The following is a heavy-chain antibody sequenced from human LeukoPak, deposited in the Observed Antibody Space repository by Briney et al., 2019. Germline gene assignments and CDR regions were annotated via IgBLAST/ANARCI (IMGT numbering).Heavy chain of an antibody. CDR1: GFTFDDYG. J-gene: IGHJ4*02. CDR3: ARVRSSGWYVGNPFDY. V-gene: IGHV3-20*04. CDR2: INWNGGST. Sequence: PGGSLRLSCAASGFTFDDYGMSWVRQAPGKGLEWVSGINWNGGSTGYADSVKGRFTISRDNAKNSLYLQMKSLRAEDTALYYCARVRSSGWYVGNPFDYWGQGTLVTVSS. D-gene: IGHD6-19*01.